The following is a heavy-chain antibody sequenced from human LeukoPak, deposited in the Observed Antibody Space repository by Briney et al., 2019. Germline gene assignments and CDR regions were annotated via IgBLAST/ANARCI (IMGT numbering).Heavy chain of an antibody. CDR3: AREAGYNWNDDLDY. CDR1: GYTFTGYC. CDR2: INPNSGGT. V-gene: IGHV1-2*06. J-gene: IGHJ4*02. D-gene: IGHD1-1*01. Sequence: ASVKVSCKASGYTFTGYCMHWVRQAPGQGLEWMGRINPNSGGTNYAQKFQGRVTMTRDTSISTAYMELSRLRSDDAAVYYCAREAGYNWNDDLDYWGQGTLVTVSS.